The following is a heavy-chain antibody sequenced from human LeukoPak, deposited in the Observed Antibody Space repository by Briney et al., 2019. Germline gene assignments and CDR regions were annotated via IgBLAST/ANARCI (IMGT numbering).Heavy chain of an antibody. CDR1: GFTFSNYG. V-gene: IGHV3-30-3*01. Sequence: GGSLRLSCAASGFTFSNYGMHGVRQAPGKGLEWVAVISYDGSNKYYGDSVKGRFTISRDNSKNTVYLQMNSLRAEDTAVYYCARDLSGWYSFDYWGQGTPVTVSS. CDR3: ARDLSGWYSFDY. CDR2: ISYDGSNK. D-gene: IGHD6-19*01. J-gene: IGHJ4*02.